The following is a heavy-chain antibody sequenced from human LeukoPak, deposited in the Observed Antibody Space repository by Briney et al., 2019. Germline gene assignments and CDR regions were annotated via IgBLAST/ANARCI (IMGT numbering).Heavy chain of an antibody. D-gene: IGHD6-6*01. CDR2: IYYSGSA. CDR1: GGSISSYS. V-gene: IGHV4-59*01. CDR3: ARAGSSSVDY. J-gene: IGHJ4*02. Sequence: KSSETLSLTRTVSGGSISSYSWSWIRQPPGKGLECIGYIYYSGSANYNPYLKSRVTISVDTSKNQFSLKLSSVTAAGTAVYYCARAGSSSVDYWGEGTRVTVSS.